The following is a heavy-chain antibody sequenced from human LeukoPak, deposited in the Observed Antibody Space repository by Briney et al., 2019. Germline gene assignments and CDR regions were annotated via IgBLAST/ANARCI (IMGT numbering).Heavy chain of an antibody. CDR3: AKDIAAAVSYYFDY. J-gene: IGHJ4*02. Sequence: GRSLRLSRAASGFTFDDYAMHWVRQAPGKGLEWVSGISWNSGSIGYADSVKGRFTISRDNAKNSLYLQMNSLRAEDTALYYCAKDIAAAVSYYFDYWGQGTLVTVSS. CDR1: GFTFDDYA. D-gene: IGHD6-13*01. V-gene: IGHV3-9*01. CDR2: ISWNSGSI.